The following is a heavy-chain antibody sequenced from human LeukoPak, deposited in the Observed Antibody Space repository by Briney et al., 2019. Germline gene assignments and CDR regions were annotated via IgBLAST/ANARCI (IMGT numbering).Heavy chain of an antibody. Sequence: GAPVKVSCKASGYTFTSYGISWVRQAPGQGLEWMGWISAYNGNTNYAQKLQGRVTMTTDTSTSTAYMELRSLRSDDTAVYYCARVSEWVQHGWFDPWGQGTLVTVSS. CDR2: ISAYNGNT. CDR3: ARVSEWVQHGWFDP. CDR1: GYTFTSYG. D-gene: IGHD3-3*01. V-gene: IGHV1-18*01. J-gene: IGHJ5*02.